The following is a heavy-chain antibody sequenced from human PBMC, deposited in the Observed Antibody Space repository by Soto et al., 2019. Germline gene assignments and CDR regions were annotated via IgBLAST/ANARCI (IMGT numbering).Heavy chain of an antibody. J-gene: IGHJ4*02. D-gene: IGHD2-15*01. Sequence: GGSLRLSCAASGFTFSSYGMHWVRQAPGKGLEWVAVIWYDGSNKYYADSVKGRFTISRDNSKNTLYLQMNSLRAEDTAVYYCARVGCEGQGESAIDYWGQGTLVTVSS. CDR2: IWYDGSNK. CDR3: ARVGCEGQGESAIDY. CDR1: GFTFSSYG. V-gene: IGHV3-33*01.